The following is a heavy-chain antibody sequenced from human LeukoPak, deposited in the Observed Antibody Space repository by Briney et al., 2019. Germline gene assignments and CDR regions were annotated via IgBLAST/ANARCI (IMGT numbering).Heavy chain of an antibody. CDR1: GFTFADYA. V-gene: IGHV3-43*02. J-gene: IGHJ4*02. CDR3: AKDSLEAACNWDS. Sequence: GGSLRLSCAASGFTFADYAMYWVRQAPGKGLEWVSLISGDGDSAYYADSVKGPFTISRDNSKNSLYLQMNSLRTEDTALYYCAKDSLEAACNWDSWGQGTLVTVSS. CDR2: ISGDGDSA. D-gene: IGHD6-13*01.